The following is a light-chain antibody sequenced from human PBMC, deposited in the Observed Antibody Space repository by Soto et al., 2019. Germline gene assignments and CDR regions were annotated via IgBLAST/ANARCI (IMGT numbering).Light chain of an antibody. J-gene: IGLJ1*01. CDR3: SSYTSSSTLV. V-gene: IGLV2-14*01. Sequence: QSVLTQPASVSGSPGQSITISCTGTSSDVGGYNYVSWYQQHPGKAPKLMIYEVSNRPSGVSNRFSGSKSGNTASLTISGLQAEDEADYYSSSYTSSSTLVFGTGTKVT. CDR1: SSDVGGYNY. CDR2: EVS.